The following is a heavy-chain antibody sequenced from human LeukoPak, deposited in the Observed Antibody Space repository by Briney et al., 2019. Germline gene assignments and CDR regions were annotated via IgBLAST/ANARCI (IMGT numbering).Heavy chain of an antibody. CDR2: ISSSSSYI. CDR3: AKGKYYYDSQFDY. CDR1: GFTLSSYS. Sequence: GGSLRLSCAASGFTLSSYSMNWVRQAPGKGLEWVSSISSSSSYIYYADSVKGRFTISRDNSKNTLYLQMNSLRAEDTAVYYCAKGKYYYDSQFDYWGQGTLVTVSS. J-gene: IGHJ4*02. D-gene: IGHD3-22*01. V-gene: IGHV3-21*01.